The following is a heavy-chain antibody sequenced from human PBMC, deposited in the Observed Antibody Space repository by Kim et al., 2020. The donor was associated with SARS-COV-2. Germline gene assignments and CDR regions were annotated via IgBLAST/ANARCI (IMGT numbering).Heavy chain of an antibody. D-gene: IGHD3-16*02. CDR2: IKSKTDGGTT. Sequence: GGSLRLSCAASGFTFSNAWMSWVRQAPRKGLEWVGRIKSKTDGGTTDYAAPVKGRFTISRDDSKNTLYLQMNSLKTEDTAVYYCTTDRYYDYVWGSYRYIDYWGQGTLVTVSS. CDR3: TTDRYYDYVWGSYRYIDY. J-gene: IGHJ4*02. V-gene: IGHV3-15*01. CDR1: GFTFSNAW.